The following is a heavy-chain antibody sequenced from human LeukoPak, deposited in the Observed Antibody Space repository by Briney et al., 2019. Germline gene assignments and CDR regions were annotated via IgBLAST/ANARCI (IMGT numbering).Heavy chain of an antibody. V-gene: IGHV1-2*02. CDR3: ARAQLLTAPAGTFADN. Sequence: ASVRASCKASGYMFTDYFMHWVRQAPGHGPEWMGWFNPHSGDKKYAQQFQGRVTMTRDTSINTAYMEMSGLTSDDTAVYYCARAQLLTAPAGTFADNWGQGTLVTVSS. D-gene: IGHD6-13*01. CDR1: GYMFTDYF. J-gene: IGHJ4*02. CDR2: FNPHSGDK.